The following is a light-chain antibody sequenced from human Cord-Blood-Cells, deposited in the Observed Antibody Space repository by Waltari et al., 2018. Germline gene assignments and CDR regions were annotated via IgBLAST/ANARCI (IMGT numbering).Light chain of an antibody. CDR1: QSVSTD. CDR2: GAS. Sequence: TAMTQSPATLSVSPGERAPLACRASQSVSTDFAWYQQTPGQAPRLLIYGASTRATGIPARFSGSGSGTGFTLTISSLQSEDFAGDYCQQYKNWPRTYGQGTKVENK. CDR3: QQYKNWPRT. J-gene: IGKJ1*01. V-gene: IGKV3-15*01.